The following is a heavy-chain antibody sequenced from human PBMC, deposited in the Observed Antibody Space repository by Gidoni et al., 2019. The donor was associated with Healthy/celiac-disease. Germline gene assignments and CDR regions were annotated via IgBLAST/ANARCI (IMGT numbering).Heavy chain of an antibody. D-gene: IGHD2-2*01. CDR3: AKDDVVVPAAIAGALEY. V-gene: IGHV3-23*01. CDR1: GFTFSSYA. CDR2: ISGSGGST. J-gene: IGHJ4*02. Sequence: EVQLLESGGGLVQPGGSLRLSCAASGFTFSSYAMSWVRQAPGKGLEWGSAISGSGGSTYYADSVKGRFTISRDNSKNTLYLQMNSLRAEDTAVYYCAKDDVVVPAAIAGALEYWGQGTLVTVSS.